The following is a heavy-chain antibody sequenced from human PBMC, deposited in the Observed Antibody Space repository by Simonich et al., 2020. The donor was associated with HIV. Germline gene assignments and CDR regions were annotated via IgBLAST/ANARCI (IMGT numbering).Heavy chain of an antibody. V-gene: IGHV4-34*01. Sequence: QVQLQQWGAGLLKPSETLFLTCVVYGGSLSGHYWSWIRQPPGKGLEWIGEINHRGNTNYNPPLKSRVAISVDPSKDQFSLNLSSVTAADTAVYYCARSPYYYDISGDLDYWGQGTLVTVSS. CDR1: GGSLSGHY. J-gene: IGHJ4*02. CDR2: INHRGNT. D-gene: IGHD3-22*01. CDR3: ARSPYYYDISGDLDY.